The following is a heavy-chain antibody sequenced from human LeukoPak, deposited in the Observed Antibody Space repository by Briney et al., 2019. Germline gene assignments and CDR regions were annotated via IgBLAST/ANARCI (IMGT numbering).Heavy chain of an antibody. CDR2: INTSGST. CDR3: ARGLYDSRINYFYYMDV. V-gene: IGHV4-61*09. CDR1: GGSLSTDSYY. Sequence: SETLSLTCTVSGGSLSTDSYYWSWIWQPAGEALEWIGHINTSGSTNYNPSLKSRVTISVDTSKNQFSLKLSSVTAADTAVYYCARGLYDSRINYFYYMDVWGKGTTVSVSS. J-gene: IGHJ6*03. D-gene: IGHD3-22*01.